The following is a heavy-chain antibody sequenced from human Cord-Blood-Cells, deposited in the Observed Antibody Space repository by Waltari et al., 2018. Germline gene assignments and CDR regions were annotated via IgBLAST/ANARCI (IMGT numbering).Heavy chain of an antibody. J-gene: IGHJ4*02. CDR3: ARDRSILEWLFDY. D-gene: IGHD3-3*01. CDR2: IWYDGSNK. CDR1: GLLFGSDG. Sequence: QVQLVESGGGVVQPGRSLRLSCAASGLLFGSDGITGARAAPGKGLEWVAVIWYDGSNKYYADSVKGRFTISRDNSKNTLYLQMNSLRAEDTAVYYCARDRSILEWLFDYWGQGTLVTVSS. V-gene: IGHV3-33*01.